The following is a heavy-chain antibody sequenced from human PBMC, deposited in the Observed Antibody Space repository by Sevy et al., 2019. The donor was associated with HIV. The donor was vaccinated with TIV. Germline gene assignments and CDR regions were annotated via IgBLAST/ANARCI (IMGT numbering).Heavy chain of an antibody. CDR2: IYPGDSDT. Sequence: GESLKISCKGSGYSFTSYWIGWVRQMPGKGLEWMGIIYPGDSDTRYSPSFQGQVTISADKSISTAYLQWSSLKASDTAMYYCATTSCSGGSCYLDAFDIWGQGTMVTVSS. CDR3: ATTSCSGGSCYLDAFDI. J-gene: IGHJ3*02. CDR1: GYSFTSYW. V-gene: IGHV5-51*01. D-gene: IGHD2-15*01.